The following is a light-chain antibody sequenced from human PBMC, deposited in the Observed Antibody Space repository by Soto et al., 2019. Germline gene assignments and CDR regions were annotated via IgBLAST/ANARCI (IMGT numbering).Light chain of an antibody. CDR1: QSIANY. CDR3: QQYEYLPLT. J-gene: IGKJ4*01. V-gene: IGKV1-33*01. Sequence: DVQMPQSSSSLSASVGDRVIITCRANQSIANYLNWCQQRPGEAPKLLISDASHLEVGVPSRFSGSGSGTDFVLTINALQSEDYATYFWQQYEYLPLTFGGGTSVDMK. CDR2: DAS.